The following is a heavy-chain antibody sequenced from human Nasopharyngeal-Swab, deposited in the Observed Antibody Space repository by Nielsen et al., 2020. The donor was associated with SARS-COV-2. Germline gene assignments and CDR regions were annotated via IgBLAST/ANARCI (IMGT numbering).Heavy chain of an antibody. CDR2: IYYSGST. CDR3: ASLEFDI. CDR1: GGSISSYY. J-gene: IGHJ3*02. V-gene: IGHV4-59*06. Sequence: GSLRLSCTVSGGSISSYYWSWIRQPPGKGLEWIGYIYYSGSTYYNPSLKSRVTISVDTSKNQFSLKLSSVTAADTAAYYCASLEFDIWGQGTMVTVSS. D-gene: IGHD3-3*01.